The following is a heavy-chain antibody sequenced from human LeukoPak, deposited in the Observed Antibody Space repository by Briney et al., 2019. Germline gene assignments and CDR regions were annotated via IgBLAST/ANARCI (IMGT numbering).Heavy chain of an antibody. CDR3: ARYRNYDSSGYYYQGGY. D-gene: IGHD3-22*01. V-gene: IGHV3-48*03. Sequence: GGSLRLSCAASGFTFSSYEMNWVRQAPGKGLEWVTYISSSGSTIYYADSVKGRFTISRDNAKNSLYLQMNSLRAEDTDVYYCARYRNYDSSGYYYQGGYWGQGTLVTVSS. J-gene: IGHJ4*02. CDR1: GFTFSSYE. CDR2: ISSSGSTI.